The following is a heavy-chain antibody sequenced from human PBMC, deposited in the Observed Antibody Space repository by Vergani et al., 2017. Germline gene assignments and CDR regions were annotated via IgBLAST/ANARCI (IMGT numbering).Heavy chain of an antibody. D-gene: IGHD5-18*01. Sequence: QVQLQESGPGLVKPSQTLSLTCTVSGGSISSGSYYWSWIRQPAGKGLEWIGRIYTSGSTNYNPSLKSRVTMSVDTSKNQFSLKLSSVTAADTAVYYCARGGYSYGYYYYYYKDFWDKGTTVIVS. CDR2: IYTSGST. V-gene: IGHV4-61*02. CDR3: ARGGYSYGYYYYYYKDF. J-gene: IGHJ6*03. CDR1: GGSISSGSYY.